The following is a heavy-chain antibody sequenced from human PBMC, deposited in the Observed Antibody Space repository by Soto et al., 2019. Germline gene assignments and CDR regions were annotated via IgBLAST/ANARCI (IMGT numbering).Heavy chain of an antibody. J-gene: IGHJ4*02. CDR2: IFPGDSDT. CDR1: GYNFGAYW. CDR3: ARGGIIGTTPDY. Sequence: PGESLKISCQGSGYNFGAYWIGWVRQMPGKGLEWMGIIFPGDSDTRYRPSFQGQVTISVDRSINTAYLQWSSLKAADTAMYFCARGGIIGTTPDYWGPGTQVTVSS. V-gene: IGHV5-51*01. D-gene: IGHD1-7*01.